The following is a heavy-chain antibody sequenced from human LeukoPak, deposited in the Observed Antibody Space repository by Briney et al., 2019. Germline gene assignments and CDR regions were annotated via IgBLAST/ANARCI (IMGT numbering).Heavy chain of an antibody. CDR2: ISSSSSYI. CDR1: GFTFSSYS. CDR3: ARTLDSGSYYGDY. J-gene: IGHJ4*02. D-gene: IGHD1-26*01. Sequence: GGSLRLSCAASGFTFSSYSMNWVRQAPGKGLEWVSSISSSSSYIYYADSVKGRFTISRDNAKNSLYLQMNSLRAEDTAVYYCARTLDSGSYYGDYWGQGTLVTVSS. V-gene: IGHV3-21*01.